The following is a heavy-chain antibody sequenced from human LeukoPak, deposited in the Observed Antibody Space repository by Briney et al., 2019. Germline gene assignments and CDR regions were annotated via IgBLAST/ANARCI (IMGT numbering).Heavy chain of an antibody. CDR1: GGSISSYY. J-gene: IGHJ4*02. CDR3: ARHGRDNSGYYEAYYFDY. D-gene: IGHD3-22*01. CDR2: ISYSGST. V-gene: IGHV4-59*08. Sequence: KPSETLSHTCTVSGGSISSYYWSWIRQPPGKGLEWIGYISYSGSTSYNPSLRSRVTISADTSKNQFSLKLSSVTAADTAVYYCARHGRDNSGYYEAYYFDYWGQGPLVTVSS.